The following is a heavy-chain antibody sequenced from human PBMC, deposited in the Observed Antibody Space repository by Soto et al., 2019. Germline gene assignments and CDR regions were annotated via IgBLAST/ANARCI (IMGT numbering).Heavy chain of an antibody. CDR1: GFTFTSSA. V-gene: IGHV1-58*01. CDR2: IVVGSGNT. Sequence: SVKVSCKASGFTFTSSAVQWVRQARGQRLEWIGWIVVGSGNTNYAQKFQERVTITRDMSTSTAYMELSSLRSEDTAVYYCAADFDYGDYYYYYGMDVWGQGTTVTVSS. J-gene: IGHJ6*02. CDR3: AADFDYGDYYYYYGMDV. D-gene: IGHD4-17*01.